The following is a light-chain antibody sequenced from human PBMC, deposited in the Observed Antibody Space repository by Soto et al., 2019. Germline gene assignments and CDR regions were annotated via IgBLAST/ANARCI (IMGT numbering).Light chain of an antibody. CDR3: QQYNNWSSIT. CDR2: GAS. J-gene: IGKJ5*01. CDR1: ESISSK. Sequence: EIVMTQSPATLSVSPGERVTLSCRASESISSKLAWYQQKPGQAPSLLMYGASTRATGIPARFSGSGSGTEFTLTISSLQSEDFAVYYCQQYNNWSSITFGQGTRLEIK. V-gene: IGKV3-15*01.